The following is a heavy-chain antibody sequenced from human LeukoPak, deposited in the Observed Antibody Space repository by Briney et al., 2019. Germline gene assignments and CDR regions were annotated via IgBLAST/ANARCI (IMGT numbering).Heavy chain of an antibody. CDR3: ARDPAIGWFDS. Sequence: GGSLRLSCAASGFIFRIYGMHWVRQAPGKGLEWVAGIRFDGSDKYYADFVKGRFTISRDNSKNTLYLRMNSLRAEDTAVYYCARDPAIGWFDSWGQGTLVTVSS. CDR1: GFIFRIYG. V-gene: IGHV3-33*08. D-gene: IGHD3-22*01. J-gene: IGHJ5*01. CDR2: IRFDGSDK.